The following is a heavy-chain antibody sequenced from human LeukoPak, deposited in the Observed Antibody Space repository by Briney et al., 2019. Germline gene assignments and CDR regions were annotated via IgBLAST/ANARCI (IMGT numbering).Heavy chain of an antibody. CDR2: IIPIFGTA. Sequence: SVKVSCKASGGTFSSYAISWVRQAPGQGLEWMGGIIPIFGTANYAQKFQGRVTITADESTSTAYMELSSLRSEDTAVYYCARGLVWELNAFDIWGQGTMVTVSS. CDR1: GGTFSSYA. V-gene: IGHV1-69*01. J-gene: IGHJ3*02. CDR3: ARGLVWELNAFDI. D-gene: IGHD1-26*01.